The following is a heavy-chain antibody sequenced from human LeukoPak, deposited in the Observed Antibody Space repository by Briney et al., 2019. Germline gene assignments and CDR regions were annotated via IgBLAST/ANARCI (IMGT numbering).Heavy chain of an antibody. D-gene: IGHD3-10*01. J-gene: IGHJ5*02. CDR3: TKRAEFGGFDP. Sequence: GGPLRLSCAASGFTFSTSAMSWVRQAPGKGLEWVSSISTTVGNAYYADSVKGRFTISRDNSNHTLYLQVNSLTAEDTAVYYCTKRAEFGGFDPWGQGTLVTVSS. CDR2: ISTTVGNA. CDR1: GFTFSTSA. V-gene: IGHV3-23*01.